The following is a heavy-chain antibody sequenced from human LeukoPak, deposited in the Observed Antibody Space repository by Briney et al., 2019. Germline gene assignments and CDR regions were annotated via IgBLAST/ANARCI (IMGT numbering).Heavy chain of an antibody. Sequence: PGGSLRLSCAASGFTFSNAWMSWVRQAPGKGLEWVGRIKSKTDGGTTDYAAPVKGRFTISRDNAKNSLYLQMNSLRAEDTAVYYCARDSSWDFDYWGQGTLVTVSS. J-gene: IGHJ4*02. CDR3: ARDSSWDFDY. D-gene: IGHD7-27*01. CDR1: GFTFSNAW. V-gene: IGHV3-15*01. CDR2: IKSKTDGGTT.